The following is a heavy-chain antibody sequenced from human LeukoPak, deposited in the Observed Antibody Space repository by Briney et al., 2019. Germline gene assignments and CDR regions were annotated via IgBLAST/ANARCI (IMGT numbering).Heavy chain of an antibody. D-gene: IGHD3-10*01. CDR1: GYTFTSYD. Sequence: GASVKVSCKASGYTFTSYDINWVRQATGQGLEWMGWMNPNSGNTGYAQKFQGRVTMTRNTSISTAYMELSSLRSEDTAVYYCARDQRRAKLWFGELSIGSGMDVWGQGTTVTVSS. J-gene: IGHJ6*02. CDR2: MNPNSGNT. V-gene: IGHV1-8*01. CDR3: ARDQRRAKLWFGELSIGSGMDV.